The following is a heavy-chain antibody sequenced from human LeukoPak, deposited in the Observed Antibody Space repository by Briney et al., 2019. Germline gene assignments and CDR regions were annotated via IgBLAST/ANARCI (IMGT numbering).Heavy chain of an antibody. CDR3: ARARPSMWIDY. CDR2: IRYDGSDK. V-gene: IGHV3-30*02. J-gene: IGHJ4*02. D-gene: IGHD5-12*01. CDR1: SSYY. Sequence: SSYYWGWIRQPPGKGLEWVAFIRYDGSDKYYADSVKGRFTISRDNSKNTLYLQMNSLRAEDTAVYYCARARPSMWIDYWGQGTLVTVSS.